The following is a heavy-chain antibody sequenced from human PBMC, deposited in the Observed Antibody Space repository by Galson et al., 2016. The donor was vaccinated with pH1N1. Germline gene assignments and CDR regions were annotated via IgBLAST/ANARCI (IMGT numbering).Heavy chain of an antibody. CDR2: IKPNSGDT. J-gene: IGHJ4*02. CDR3: ARGRYCNNRDCFMGIDS. CDR1: GYTFTGYY. D-gene: IGHD2-8*01. Sequence: SVKVSCKASGYTFTGYYIHWVRQAPGQGLEWMGWIKPNSGDTKYAQKFQGRVTMTRDTSISTAYMELSSLRSDDTAIYSCARGRYCNNRDCFMGIDSWGQGTLVTVSS. V-gene: IGHV1-2*02.